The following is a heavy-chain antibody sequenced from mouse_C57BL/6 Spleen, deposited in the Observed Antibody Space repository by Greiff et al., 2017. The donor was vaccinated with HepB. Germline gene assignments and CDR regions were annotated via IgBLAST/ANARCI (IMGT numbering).Heavy chain of an antibody. Sequence: DVKLVESEGGLVQPGSSMKLSCTASGFTFSDYYMAWVRQVPEKGLEWVANFNYDGSSTYYLDSLKSRFIISRDNPKNSLYLQMRSLKSEYTATYYCARDDLYAMDYWGQGTSVTVSS. J-gene: IGHJ4*01. CDR1: GFTFSDYY. CDR2: FNYDGSST. V-gene: IGHV5-16*01. CDR3: ARDDLYAMDY.